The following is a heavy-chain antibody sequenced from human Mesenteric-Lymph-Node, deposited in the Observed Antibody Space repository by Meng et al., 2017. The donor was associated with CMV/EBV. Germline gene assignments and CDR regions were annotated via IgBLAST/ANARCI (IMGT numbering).Heavy chain of an antibody. CDR1: GFTFSYYA. D-gene: IGHD6-13*01. J-gene: IGHJ4*02. V-gene: IGHV3-74*01. CDR3: ATDSYSTTFGN. Sequence: GGSLRLSCGASGFTFSYYAIYWVRQAPGKGLVWVSRISDDGSDTNYADSVKGRFTISRDNSKNTLYLEMNSLRAEDTAVYFCATDSYSTTFGNWGQGTLVTVSS. CDR2: ISDDGSDT.